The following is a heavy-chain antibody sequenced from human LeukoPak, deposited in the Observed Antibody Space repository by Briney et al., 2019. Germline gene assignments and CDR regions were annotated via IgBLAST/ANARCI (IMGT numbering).Heavy chain of an antibody. CDR1: GGTFSSYA. CDR2: IIPIFGTA. J-gene: IGHJ4*02. CDR3: ARVKAYYYGSGSYPPDY. Sequence: ASVKVSCKASGGTFSSYAISWVRQAPGQGLEWMGGIIPIFGTANYAQKFQGRVTITADESTSTAYMELSSLRSEDTAVYYCARVKAYYYGSGSYPPDYWGQGTLVTVSS. D-gene: IGHD3-10*01. V-gene: IGHV1-69*13.